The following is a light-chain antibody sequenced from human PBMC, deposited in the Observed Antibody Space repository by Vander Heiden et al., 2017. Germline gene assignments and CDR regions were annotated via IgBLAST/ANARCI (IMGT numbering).Light chain of an antibody. CDR1: QSISSN. CDR2: AGS. V-gene: IGKV1-39*01. J-gene: IGKJ1*01. Sequence: IQMTHSPASLSASVGDRVTITCRASQSISSNLKGYQQKPGKAPTRLIYAGSSLQSGVPSGWSGSGSGTDFTPTISSRLPEDVATYYCQQSYSTPPWTFGQGTKVEIK. CDR3: QQSYSTPPWT.